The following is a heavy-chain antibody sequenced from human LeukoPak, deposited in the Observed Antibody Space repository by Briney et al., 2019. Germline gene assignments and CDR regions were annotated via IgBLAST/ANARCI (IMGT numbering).Heavy chain of an antibody. Sequence: GGSLRLSCAASGFTVSSNYMSWVRQAPGKGLEWVSVIYSGGSTYYADSVKGRFTISRDNSKNTLYLQMNSLRAEDTAVYYCARVGDTAMVDYWGQGTLVTVSS. CDR3: ARVGDTAMVDY. CDR2: IYSGGST. D-gene: IGHD5-18*01. V-gene: IGHV3-53*01. CDR1: GFTVSSNY. J-gene: IGHJ4*02.